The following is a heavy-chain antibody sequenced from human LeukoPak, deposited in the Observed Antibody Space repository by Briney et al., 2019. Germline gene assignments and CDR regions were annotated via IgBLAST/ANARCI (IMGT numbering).Heavy chain of an antibody. Sequence: GRSLRLSCAASGFTFSSYGMHWVRQAPGKGLEWVAVISYDGSNKYYADSVKGRFTISRDNSKNTLYLQMNSLRVEDTAVYYCYYGSGSYPWGQGTLVTVSS. J-gene: IGHJ5*02. CDR3: YYGSGSYP. CDR1: GFTFSSYG. CDR2: ISYDGSNK. V-gene: IGHV3-30*03. D-gene: IGHD3-10*01.